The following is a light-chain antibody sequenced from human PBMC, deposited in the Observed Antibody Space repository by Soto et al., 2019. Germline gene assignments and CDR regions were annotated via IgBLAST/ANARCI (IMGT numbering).Light chain of an antibody. V-gene: IGLV2-14*01. CDR3: SSYTTSSTYV. CDR1: SSYVGSYNY. Sequence: QSVLTQPASVSGSPGQSTTISCTGTSSYVGSYNYVSWYQQHPGKAPKVMIYDVSNRPSGVSYRFSGSKSGNTASLTISGLQAEDEADYYCSSYTTSSTYVFGTGTKVTVL. CDR2: DVS. J-gene: IGLJ1*01.